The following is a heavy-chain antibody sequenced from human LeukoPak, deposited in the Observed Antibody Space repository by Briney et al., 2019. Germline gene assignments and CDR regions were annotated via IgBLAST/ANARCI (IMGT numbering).Heavy chain of an antibody. D-gene: IGHD3-22*01. CDR3: ARDRGRVHYSDSSAYYDY. CDR1: GYTFTSYA. CDR2: ISAYNGNT. V-gene: IGHV1-18*01. J-gene: IGHJ4*02. Sequence: ASVKVSCKPSGYTFTSYAISWVRQAPGQGLEWMGWISAYNGNTNYAQKLQGRVTMTTDTSTSTAYMEPRSLRSDDTAVYYCARDRGRVHYSDSSAYYDYWGQGTLVTVSS.